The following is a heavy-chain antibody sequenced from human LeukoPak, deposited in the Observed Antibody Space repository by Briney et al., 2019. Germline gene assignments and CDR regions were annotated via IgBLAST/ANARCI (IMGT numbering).Heavy chain of an antibody. Sequence: SETLSLTCTDSGGSVSSGSYYWSWIRQPPGKGLEWIGYIYYSGSTNYNPSLKSRVTISVDTSKNQFSLKLSSVTAADTAVYYCARVQWLADDAFDIWGQGTTVTVSS. J-gene: IGHJ3*02. CDR1: GGSVSSGSYY. CDR3: ARVQWLADDAFDI. V-gene: IGHV4-61*01. D-gene: IGHD6-19*01. CDR2: IYYSGST.